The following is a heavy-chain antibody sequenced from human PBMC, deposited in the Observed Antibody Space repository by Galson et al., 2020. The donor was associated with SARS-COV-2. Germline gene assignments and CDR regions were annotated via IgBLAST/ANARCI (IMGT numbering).Heavy chain of an antibody. CDR3: ARVQETETGVNWNDLDY. Sequence: ASVKVSCKASGYTFTSYGISWVRQAPGQGLEWMGWISAYNGNTNYAQKLQGRVTMTTDTSTSTAYMELRSLRSDDTAVYYCARVQETETGVNWNDLDYWGQGTLVTVSS. J-gene: IGHJ4*02. CDR1: GYTFTSYG. V-gene: IGHV1-18*01. CDR2: ISAYNGNT. D-gene: IGHD1-1*01.